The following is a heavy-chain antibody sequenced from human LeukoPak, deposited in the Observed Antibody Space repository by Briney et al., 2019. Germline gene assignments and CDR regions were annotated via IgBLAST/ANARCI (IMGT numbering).Heavy chain of an antibody. J-gene: IGHJ5*02. V-gene: IGHV3-7*01. CDR1: GFTFSSYW. Sequence: PGRSLRLSCAASGFTFSSYWMSWVRQAPGKGLEWVANIKQDGSEKYYVDSVKGRFTISRDNAKHSLYLQMNSLRAEDTAVYYCARDTYGSGSYWGPNWFDPWGQGTLVTVSS. D-gene: IGHD3-10*01. CDR2: IKQDGSEK. CDR3: ARDTYGSGSYWGPNWFDP.